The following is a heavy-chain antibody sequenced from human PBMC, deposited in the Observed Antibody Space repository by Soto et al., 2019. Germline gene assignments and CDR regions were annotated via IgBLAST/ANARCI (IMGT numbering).Heavy chain of an antibody. CDR2: IIPIFGTA. CDR1: GGTFSSYA. J-gene: IGHJ6*02. V-gene: IGHV1-69*13. Sequence: SVKVSCKASGGTFSSYAISWVRQAPGQGLEWMGGIIPIFGTANYAQKFQGRVTITADESTSTAYMELSSLRSEDTAVYYCARTNSSSWYDPYYYGMDVWGRGTTVTVSS. D-gene: IGHD6-13*01. CDR3: ARTNSSSWYDPYYYGMDV.